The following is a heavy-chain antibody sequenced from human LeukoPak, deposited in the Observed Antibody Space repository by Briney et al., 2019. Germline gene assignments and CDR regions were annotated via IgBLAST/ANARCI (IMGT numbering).Heavy chain of an antibody. CDR1: GFTFSNNA. Sequence: GGSLRLSCAASGFTFSNNAMSWVRQAPGKGLEWVSSISNDGGRTYYADSVKGRFTISRDNSKNTLYLEMNSLRAEDTAVYFCAREGPGIPSRSTTFDYWGQGTLVTVSS. CDR3: AREGPGIPSRSTTFDY. V-gene: IGHV3-23*01. J-gene: IGHJ4*02. D-gene: IGHD3-16*02. CDR2: ISNDGGRT.